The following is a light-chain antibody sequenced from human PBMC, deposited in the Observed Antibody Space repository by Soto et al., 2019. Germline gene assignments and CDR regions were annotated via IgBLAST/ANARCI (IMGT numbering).Light chain of an antibody. CDR1: SSDVGGYNY. J-gene: IGLJ2*01. Sequence: QSALTQPASVSGSPGQSITISCTGTSSDVGGYNYVSWYQQHPGKAPKLMIYDVRNRPSGVSNRFSGSKSGTTASLTISGLQAEDEADNYCSSYTSSSTLGVFGGGPKPPS. CDR3: SSYTSSSTLGV. CDR2: DVR. V-gene: IGLV2-14*01.